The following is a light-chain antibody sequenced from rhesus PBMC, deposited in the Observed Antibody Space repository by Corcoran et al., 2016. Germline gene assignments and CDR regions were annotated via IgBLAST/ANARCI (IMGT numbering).Light chain of an antibody. CDR2: KAS. Sequence: DIQMTQSPSSLSASVGDRVTIPCRASENVNYYLSWYQQKPCKAPKLLIYKASTPQSGVPSRFSGSRYGTDFTRTISSLQPEDFATYYCQQGYSTPFTFGPGTKLDIK. CDR1: ENVNYY. J-gene: IGKJ3*01. V-gene: IGKV1-74*01. CDR3: QQGYSTPFT.